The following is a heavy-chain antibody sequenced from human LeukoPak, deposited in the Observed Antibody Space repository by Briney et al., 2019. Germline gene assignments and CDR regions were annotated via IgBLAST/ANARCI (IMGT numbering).Heavy chain of an antibody. CDR1: GFTFSSYG. V-gene: IGHV3-30*02. J-gene: IGHJ4*02. CDR3: AKDLISGSYLGYFDY. D-gene: IGHD1-26*01. Sequence: GGSLRLSCAASGFTFSSYGMHWVRQAPGKGLEWVAFIRYDGSNKYYADSVKGRFTISRDNSKNTLYLQMNSLRAEDTAVYYCAKDLISGSYLGYFDYWGQGTLVTVSS. CDR2: IRYDGSNK.